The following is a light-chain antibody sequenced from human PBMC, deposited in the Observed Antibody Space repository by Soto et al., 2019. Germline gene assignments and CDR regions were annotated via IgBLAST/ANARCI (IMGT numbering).Light chain of an antibody. CDR2: DVT. CDR1: SSDVGDFNY. Sequence: QSLLTQPASVSGSPGRSVTISCTGTSSDVGDFNYVSWYQHLPGRAPKLIIYDVTNRPSGISYRFSASKSGRTASLTISGLQAEGEAYYYCSSYSSSTTHVVFGGGTKVTVL. CDR3: SSYSSSTTHVV. V-gene: IGLV2-14*03. J-gene: IGLJ2*01.